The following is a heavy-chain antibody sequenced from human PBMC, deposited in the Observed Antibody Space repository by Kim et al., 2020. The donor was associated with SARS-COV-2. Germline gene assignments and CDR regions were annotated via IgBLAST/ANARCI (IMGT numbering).Heavy chain of an antibody. D-gene: IGHD4-4*01. J-gene: IGHJ4*02. V-gene: IGHV4-39*07. Sequence: PALKSRVTISVDTSKNQFSLKLSSVTAADTAVYYCARDRKLNDYSNYIDYWGQGTLVTVSS. CDR3: ARDRKLNDYSNYIDY.